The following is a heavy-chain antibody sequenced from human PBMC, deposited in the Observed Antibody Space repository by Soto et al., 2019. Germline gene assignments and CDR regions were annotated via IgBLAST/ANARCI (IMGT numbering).Heavy chain of an antibody. J-gene: IGHJ5*02. D-gene: IGHD6-13*01. CDR1: GYTFTGSY. CDR2: INPNSGGT. CDR3: ARGSGGQLDPPYNWFDP. V-gene: IGHV1-2*04. Sequence: ASVKVSCKASGYTFTGSYMHWVRQAPGQGLEWMGWINPNSGGTNYAQKFQGWVTMTRDTSISTAYMELSRLRSDDTPVYYCARGSGGQLDPPYNWFDPWGQGTLVTVSS.